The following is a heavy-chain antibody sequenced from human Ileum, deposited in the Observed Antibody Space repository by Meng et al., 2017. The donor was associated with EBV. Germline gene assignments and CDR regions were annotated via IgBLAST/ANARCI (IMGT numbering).Heavy chain of an antibody. CDR1: GRSLSSGAYH. CDR3: ATYEKGAAGTGY. Sequence: QVPLRDSGPHLVTPSQPLALTGAFSGRSLSSGAYHWSWIRQPPGKGLEWIGSIDYGGSTYSNPSLKSRVTMSIDTSNNQFSLRLFSVTAADTAVYYCATYEKGAAGTGYWGQGTLVTVSS. CDR2: IDYGGST. D-gene: IGHD6-13*01. V-gene: IGHV4-30-4*01. J-gene: IGHJ4*02.